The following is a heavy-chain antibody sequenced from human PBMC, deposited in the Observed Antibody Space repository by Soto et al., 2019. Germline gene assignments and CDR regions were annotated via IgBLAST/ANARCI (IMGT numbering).Heavy chain of an antibody. V-gene: IGHV3-30-3*01. CDR2: ISYDGSNK. CDR3: ARDRTRYDFWSGYSYYFDY. CDR1: GFTFSSYA. D-gene: IGHD3-3*01. J-gene: IGHJ4*02. Sequence: GGSLRLSCAASGFTFSSYAMHWVRQAPGKGLEWVAVISYDGSNKYYADSVKGRFTISRDNSKNTLYLQMNSLGAEETAGYYCARDRTRYDFWSGYSYYFDYWGQGTLVTVSA.